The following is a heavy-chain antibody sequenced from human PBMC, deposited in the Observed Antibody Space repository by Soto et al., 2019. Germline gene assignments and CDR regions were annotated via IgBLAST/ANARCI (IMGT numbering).Heavy chain of an antibody. Sequence: SETLSLTCTVSGGSVSSGSYYWSWIRQPPGKGLEWIGYIYYSGSTNYNPSLKSRVTISVDTSKNQFSLKLSSVTAADTAVYYCAREGGDGAARTGYYYYYGMDVWGQGTRVTVSS. J-gene: IGHJ6*02. CDR2: IYYSGST. D-gene: IGHD6-6*01. V-gene: IGHV4-61*01. CDR3: AREGGDGAARTGYYYYYGMDV. CDR1: GGSVSSGSYY.